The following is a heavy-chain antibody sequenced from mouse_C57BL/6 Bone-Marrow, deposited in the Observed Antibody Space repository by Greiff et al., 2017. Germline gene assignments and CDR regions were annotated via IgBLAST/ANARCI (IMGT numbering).Heavy chain of an antibody. D-gene: IGHD2-4*01. V-gene: IGHV5-9-1*02. CDR1: GFTFSSYA. CDR3: TRDQGITASYSYAMDY. J-gene: IGHJ4*01. Sequence: EVQGVESGEGLVKPGGSLKLSCAASGFTFSSYAMSWVRQTPEKRLEWVAYISSGGDYIYYADTVKGRFTISRDNARNALYLQMSSLKSENTAMDDCTRDQGITASYSYAMDYWGQGTSVTVSS. CDR2: ISSGGDYI.